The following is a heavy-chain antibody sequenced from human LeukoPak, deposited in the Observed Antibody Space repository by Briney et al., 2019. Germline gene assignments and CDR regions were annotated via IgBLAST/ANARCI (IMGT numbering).Heavy chain of an antibody. CDR3: AKGQLLYFDWISSYYYYGMDV. D-gene: IGHD3-9*01. CDR2: ISYDGSNE. V-gene: IGHV3-30*18. J-gene: IGHJ6*02. Sequence: GRSLRLSCAASGFTFSYYGMHWVRQAPGKGLEWVAVISYDGSNEYYADSVKGRFTISRDNSKNTLYLQMNSLRAEDTAAYYCAKGQLLYFDWISSYYYYGMDVWGQGTTVTVSS. CDR1: GFTFSYYG.